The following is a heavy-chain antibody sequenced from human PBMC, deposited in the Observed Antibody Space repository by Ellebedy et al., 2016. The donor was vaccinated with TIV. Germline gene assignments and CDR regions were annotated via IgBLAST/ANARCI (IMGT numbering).Heavy chain of an antibody. CDR3: ATSRHPLYGMDV. V-gene: IGHV4-59*08. J-gene: IGHJ6*02. Sequence: MPSETLSLTCTVSGGSISSFYWSWIRQPPGKGLEWIGYIYYSGTTNYHPSLKSRVTISVDTSKNQCSLKLSSVTAADTAVYYCATSRHPLYGMDVWGQGTTVTVSS. CDR1: GGSISSFY. CDR2: IYYSGTT.